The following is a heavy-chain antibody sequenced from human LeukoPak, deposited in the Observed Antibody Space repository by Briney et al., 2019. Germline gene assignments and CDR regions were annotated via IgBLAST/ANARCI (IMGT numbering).Heavy chain of an antibody. CDR3: AELGITMIGGV. Sequence: GGSLRLSCAASGFTFSSYSMNWVRQAPGKGLEWVSYINFSSRTTYYADSVKGRFTISRDNAKNSLYLQMNSLRAEDTAVYYCAELGITMIGGVWGKGTTVTISS. CDR1: GFTFSSYS. V-gene: IGHV3-48*04. D-gene: IGHD3-10*02. CDR2: INFSSRTT. J-gene: IGHJ6*04.